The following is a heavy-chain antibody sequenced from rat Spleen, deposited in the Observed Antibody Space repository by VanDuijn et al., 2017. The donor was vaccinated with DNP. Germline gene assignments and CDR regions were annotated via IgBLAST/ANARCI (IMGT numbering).Heavy chain of an antibody. V-gene: IGHV3-1*01. CDR2: INYSGST. CDR1: GYSITSNY. Sequence: EVQLQESGPGLVKPSQSLSLTCSVTGYSITSNYWAWIRKLPGNKMEWIGYINYSGSTGYNPSLKSRISITRDTSKNQFFLQLNSVTIEDTATYFCASYYYDGYYALDAWGQGVMVTVSS. J-gene: IGHJ2*01. D-gene: IGHD1-12*03. CDR3: ASYYYDGYYALDA.